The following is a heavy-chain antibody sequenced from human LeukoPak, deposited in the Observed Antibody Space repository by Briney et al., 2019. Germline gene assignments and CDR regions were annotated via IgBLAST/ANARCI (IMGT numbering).Heavy chain of an antibody. D-gene: IGHD3-22*01. CDR1: GLTFSNYA. CDR3: AKPSLYYYDTSGYYRYWYFDL. V-gene: IGHV3-30*02. CDR2: IRYDGSNK. J-gene: IGHJ2*01. Sequence: QSGGSLRLSCAASGLTFSNYAIHWVRQAPGKGLEWVAFIRYDGSNKYYVDSVKGRFTISRDNSKNTLYLQMNSLRAEDTAVYYCAKPSLYYYDTSGYYRYWYFDLWGRGTLVTVSS.